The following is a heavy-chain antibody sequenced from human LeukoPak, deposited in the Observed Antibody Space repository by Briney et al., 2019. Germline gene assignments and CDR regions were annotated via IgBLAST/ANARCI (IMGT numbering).Heavy chain of an antibody. CDR1: GFTFSDYY. J-gene: IGHJ4*02. CDR3: ARSGGLRGYCSSTSCYKYFDY. D-gene: IGHD2-2*01. V-gene: IGHV3-11*04. CDR2: ISSSGSTI. Sequence: GGSLRLSCAASGFTFSDYYMSWIRQAPGKGLEWVSYISSSGSTIYYADSVKGRFTISRDNAKNSLYLQMNSLRAEDTAVYYCARSGGLRGYCSSTSCYKYFDYWGQGTLVIVSS.